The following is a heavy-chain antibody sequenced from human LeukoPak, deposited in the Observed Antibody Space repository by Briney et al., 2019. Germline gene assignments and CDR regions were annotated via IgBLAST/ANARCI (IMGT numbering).Heavy chain of an antibody. D-gene: IGHD1/OR15-1a*01. CDR2: ISNTGSTT. V-gene: IGHV3-11*04. CDR1: GFTFSSYA. Sequence: PGGSLRLSCAASGFTFSSYAMSWIRQAPGKGLEWVSYISNTGSTTYYADSVKGRFTISRDNAKNSLYLQMNSLRAEDTAVYYCARGRGVTTPRDDFDYWGQGTLVTVSS. J-gene: IGHJ4*02. CDR3: ARGRGVTTPRDDFDY.